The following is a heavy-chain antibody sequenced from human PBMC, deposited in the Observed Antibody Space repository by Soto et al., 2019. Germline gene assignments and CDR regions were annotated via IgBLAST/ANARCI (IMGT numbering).Heavy chain of an antibody. CDR1: GFTFSSYA. D-gene: IGHD2-2*01. Sequence: GGSLRLSCAASGFTFSSYAVNWVRQAPGKGLEWVSFISNSGSVIKYADSVKGRFTISRDNAKNSLYLQMNSLRAEDTAVYYCAREIVVARGASYFDYWGPGTLVTVS. CDR2: ISNSGSVI. V-gene: IGHV3-48*03. CDR3: AREIVVARGASYFDY. J-gene: IGHJ4*02.